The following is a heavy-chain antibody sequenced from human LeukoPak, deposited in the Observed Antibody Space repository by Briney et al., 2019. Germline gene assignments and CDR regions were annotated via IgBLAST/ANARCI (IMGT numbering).Heavy chain of an antibody. Sequence: GGSLRLSCAASGFTFSSYTMSWVRQAPGKGMEWVSAISGSGGSTYYAGSVKGRFTISRDNSKNTLYLQMNSLRAEDTAVYYCAKDRLRVIQWLVIVPAAFDIWGQGTMVTVSS. D-gene: IGHD6-19*01. J-gene: IGHJ3*02. CDR2: ISGSGGST. CDR1: GFTFSSYT. V-gene: IGHV3-23*01. CDR3: AKDRLRVIQWLVIVPAAFDI.